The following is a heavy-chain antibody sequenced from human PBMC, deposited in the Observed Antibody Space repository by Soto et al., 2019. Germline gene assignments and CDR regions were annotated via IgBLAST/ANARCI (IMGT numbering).Heavy chain of an antibody. CDR3: ARVDYYDSSGYYYLY. Sequence: ASVKVSCKASGYTFTGYYMHWVRQAPGQGLEWIGWINPNSGGTNYAQKFQGWVTMTRDTSISTAYMELSRLRSDDTAVYYCARVDYYDSSGYYYLYWGQGTLVTVSS. V-gene: IGHV1-2*04. CDR2: INPNSGGT. J-gene: IGHJ4*02. D-gene: IGHD3-22*01. CDR1: GYTFTGYY.